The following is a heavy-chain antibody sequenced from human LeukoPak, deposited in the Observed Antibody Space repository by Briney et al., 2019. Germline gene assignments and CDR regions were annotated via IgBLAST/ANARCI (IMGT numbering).Heavy chain of an antibody. V-gene: IGHV4-59*08. CDR1: GGSISSYY. Sequence: SETLSLTCTVSGGSISSYYRSWIRQPPGKGLEWIGYIYYSGSTNYNPSLKSRVTISVDTSKNQFSLKLSSVTTADTAVYYCARGSSTWLFDYWGQGTLVTVSS. CDR3: ARGSSTWLFDY. D-gene: IGHD6-19*01. J-gene: IGHJ4*02. CDR2: IYYSGST.